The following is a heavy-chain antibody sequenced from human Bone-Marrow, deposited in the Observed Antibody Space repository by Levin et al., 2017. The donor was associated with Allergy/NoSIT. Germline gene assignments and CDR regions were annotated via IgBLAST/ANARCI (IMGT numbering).Heavy chain of an antibody. D-gene: IGHD4-23*01. V-gene: IGHV4-4*02. Sequence: SQTLSLTCAVSAGPISSTNWWSWVRQTPGKGLEWIGEIYHSGSANYNPSVKSRVTMSIDKSKNQFSLKLTSVTAADTDVYYCAVVGGNSAAFFHWGQGTLVTVSS. CDR3: AVVGGNSAAFFH. CDR1: AGPISSTNW. J-gene: IGHJ4*02. CDR2: IYHSGSA.